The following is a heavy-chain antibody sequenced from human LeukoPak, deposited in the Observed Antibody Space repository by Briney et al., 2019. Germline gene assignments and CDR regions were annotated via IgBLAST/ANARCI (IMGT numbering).Heavy chain of an antibody. V-gene: IGHV4-34*01. J-gene: IGHJ4*02. CDR1: GGSLSGYY. CDR3: ARAGDTAMVGLDY. D-gene: IGHD5-18*01. Sequence: SETLSLTCAVYGGSLSGYYWSWIRQSPGKGLEWIGEINDSGSTNYNPSLKSRVTISVDTSKNQFSLKLSSVTAADTAVYYCARAGDTAMVGLDYWGQGTLVTVSS. CDR2: INDSGST.